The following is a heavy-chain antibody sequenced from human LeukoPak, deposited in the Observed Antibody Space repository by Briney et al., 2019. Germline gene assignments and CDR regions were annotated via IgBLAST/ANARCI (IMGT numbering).Heavy chain of an antibody. CDR2: FDPEDGAT. Sequence: ASVKVSCKVSGYTLTELSMHWVRQAPGKGLEWMGGFDPEDGATIYAQKFQGRVTMTEDTSTDTAYMELSSLRSEDTAVYYCATVHYDFWRGYSMYYFDYWGQGTLVTVSS. J-gene: IGHJ4*02. D-gene: IGHD3-3*01. V-gene: IGHV1-24*01. CDR3: ATVHYDFWRGYSMYYFDY. CDR1: GYTLTELS.